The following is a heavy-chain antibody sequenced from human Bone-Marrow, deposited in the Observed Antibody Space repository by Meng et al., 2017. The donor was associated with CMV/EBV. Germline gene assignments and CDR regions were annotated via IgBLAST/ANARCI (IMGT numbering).Heavy chain of an antibody. J-gene: IGHJ4*02. D-gene: IGHD3-10*01. V-gene: IGHV3-53*01. Sequence: GESLKISCVVSGFTVSMNHMSWVRQAPGKGLEWVSIIYSDGSGGKKYYADSMKGRSTISRDNSHNTLYLQVNSLRADDTAVYYCARTKVTDQEDYFDYWGQGTQVTVSS. CDR1: GFTVSMNH. CDR2: IYSDGSGGKK. CDR3: ARTKVTDQEDYFDY.